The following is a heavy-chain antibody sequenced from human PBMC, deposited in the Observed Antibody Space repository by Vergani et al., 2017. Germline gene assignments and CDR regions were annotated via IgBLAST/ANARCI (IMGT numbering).Heavy chain of an antibody. V-gene: IGHV1-18*01. CDR1: GYTFTSYG. CDR2: ISAYNGNT. Sequence: QVQLVQSGAEVKKPGASVKVYCKASGYTFTSYGISWVRQAPGQGLEWMGWISAYNGNTNYAQKLQGRVTMTTDTSTSTAYMELRSLRSDDTAVYYCAREGSFDILTGYWDYYYYYMDVWGKGTTVTVSS. D-gene: IGHD3-9*01. CDR3: AREGSFDILTGYWDYYYYYMDV. J-gene: IGHJ6*03.